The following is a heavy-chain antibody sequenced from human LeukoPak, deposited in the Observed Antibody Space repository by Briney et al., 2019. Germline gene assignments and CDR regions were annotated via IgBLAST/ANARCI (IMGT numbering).Heavy chain of an antibody. D-gene: IGHD4-17*01. J-gene: IGHJ4*02. V-gene: IGHV4-34*01. Sequence: SETLSLTCAVYGGSFSGYYWSWIRQPPGKGLEWIGEINHSGSTNYNPSLKSRVTISVDTSKNQFSLKLSSVTAADTAVYYCARRDYGDYVGSDYWGQGTLVTVSS. CDR1: GGSFSGYY. CDR3: ARRDYGDYVGSDY. CDR2: INHSGST.